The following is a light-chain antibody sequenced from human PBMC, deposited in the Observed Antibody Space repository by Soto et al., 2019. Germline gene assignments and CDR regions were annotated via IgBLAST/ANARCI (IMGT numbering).Light chain of an antibody. J-gene: IGKJ2*01. CDR2: AAS. Sequence: DLQMTQSPSSLSASVGDRVTITCRASQSISSYLNWYQQKPGKAPKLLIYAASSLQSGVPSRFSGSGSGTDFALTISSRQPEDFATYYCQQSYSTPDTFGQGTKREIK. CDR1: QSISSY. CDR3: QQSYSTPDT. V-gene: IGKV1-39*01.